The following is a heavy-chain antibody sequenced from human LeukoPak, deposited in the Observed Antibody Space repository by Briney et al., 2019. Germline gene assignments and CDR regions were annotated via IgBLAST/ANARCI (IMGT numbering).Heavy chain of an antibody. CDR3: AKDPRRIDPAPC. Sequence: GESLRLSCAASGFTFSSYAMSWVRQAPGKGLEWVSAISGSGGSTYYADSVKGRFTISRDNSKNTLYMQMNSLRAEDTAVYYCAKDPRRIDPAPCWGQGTLVSVCS. J-gene: IGHJ4*02. CDR1: GFTFSSYA. CDR2: ISGSGGST. D-gene: IGHD2-15*01. V-gene: IGHV3-23*01.